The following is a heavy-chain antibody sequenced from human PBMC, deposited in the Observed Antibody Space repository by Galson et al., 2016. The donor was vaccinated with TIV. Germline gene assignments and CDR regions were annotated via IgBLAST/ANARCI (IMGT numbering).Heavy chain of an antibody. V-gene: IGHV4-61*02. D-gene: IGHD3-10*01. J-gene: IGHJ4*02. Sequence: TLSLTCTVSGASIRGGNYYWSWIRQSAGKGLEWIGRFYSSGNSDYKPSLRRRVTTSGDKSKNQVSLTLPSVTAADTAVYYCARASFGSGTYYHYFDFWGPGILVTVSS. CDR2: FYSSGNS. CDR3: ARASFGSGTYYHYFDF. CDR1: GASIRGGNYY.